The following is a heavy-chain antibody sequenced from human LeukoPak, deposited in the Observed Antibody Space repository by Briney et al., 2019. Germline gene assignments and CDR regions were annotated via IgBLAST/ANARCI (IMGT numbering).Heavy chain of an antibody. D-gene: IGHD3-22*01. V-gene: IGHV3-73*01. Sequence: PGGSLRLSCATSGFTFSGSAIHWVRQASGKGLEWVGRIRSKANSYATTDAASVKGRFTISRDDSKNTAYPQMNSLKTEDTAVYYCTRPSYDSSVSGVVYWGQGTLVTVSS. CDR1: GFTFSGSA. CDR3: TRPSYDSSVSGVVY. J-gene: IGHJ4*02. CDR2: IRSKANSYAT.